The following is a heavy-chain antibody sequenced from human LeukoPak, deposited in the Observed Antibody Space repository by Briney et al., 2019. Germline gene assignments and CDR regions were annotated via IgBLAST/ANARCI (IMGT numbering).Heavy chain of an antibody. J-gene: IGHJ4*02. V-gene: IGHV3-7*03. CDR1: GFTFSRYG. CDR2: IKQDGSEK. Sequence: GGSLRLSCTASGFTFSRYGMHWVRQAPGKGLEWVANIKQDGSEKYYVDSVKGRFTISRDNAKNSLYMQMNSLRAEDTAVYYCTTDEGYCSGGSCLREGGYWGQGTLVTVSS. D-gene: IGHD2-15*01. CDR3: TTDEGYCSGGSCLREGGY.